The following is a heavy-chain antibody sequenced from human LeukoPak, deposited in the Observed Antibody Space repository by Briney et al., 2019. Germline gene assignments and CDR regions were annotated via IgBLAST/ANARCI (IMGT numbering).Heavy chain of an antibody. Sequence: GGSLRLSCAASGFTFSTYSMNWVRQAPGKGLEWVSSISTSSSYIDYADSVKGRFTISRDNAKNSLFLQMNSLRAEDTAVYYCAGYGGNSFWGQGTLVTVSS. CDR2: ISTSSSYI. CDR3: AGYGGNSF. D-gene: IGHD4-23*01. J-gene: IGHJ4*02. CDR1: GFTFSTYS. V-gene: IGHV3-21*01.